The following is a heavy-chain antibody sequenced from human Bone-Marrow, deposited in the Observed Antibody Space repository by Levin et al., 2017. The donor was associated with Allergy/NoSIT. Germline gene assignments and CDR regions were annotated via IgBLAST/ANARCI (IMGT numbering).Heavy chain of an antibody. V-gene: IGHV3-66*04. CDR3: ARLDFNYGSYY. CDR2: IYSGGGT. J-gene: IGHJ4*02. CDR1: GFTVSNNY. Sequence: LSLPCAVSGFTVSNNYMSWVRQAPGKGLEWVSLIYSGGGTHYADSVKARFTISRDNSKNTVYLQMNSLRAEDTAVYYCARLDFNYGSYYWGQGTLVTVSS. D-gene: IGHD3-10*01.